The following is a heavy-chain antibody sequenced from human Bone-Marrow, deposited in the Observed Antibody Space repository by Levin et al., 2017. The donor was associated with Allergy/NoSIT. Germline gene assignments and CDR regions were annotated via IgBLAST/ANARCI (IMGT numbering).Heavy chain of an antibody. Sequence: PGGSLRLSCAASGFTFTSHGIHWVRQAPGKGLEWVALISYDGTHKDYVDSVRGRFTISRDRSKRTVSLQMNSLRPEDTAVYYCAKTFGSGGLVDSYGLEVWGQGTTVTVSS. J-gene: IGHJ6*02. CDR3: AKTFGSGGLVDSYGLEV. V-gene: IGHV3-30*18. D-gene: IGHD3-10*01. CDR2: ISYDGTHK. CDR1: GFTFTSHG.